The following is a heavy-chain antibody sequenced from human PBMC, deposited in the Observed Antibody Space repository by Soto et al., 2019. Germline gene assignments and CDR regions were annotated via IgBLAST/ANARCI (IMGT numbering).Heavy chain of an antibody. Sequence: QLVESGGALVEPGGSLRLSCAASGSSFSTHCMNWVRQAPGKGLEWISCINYSSETIAYADSVKGRFTISRDNAENSLFLQKNGMRDEDTAVYYCGGRYGEYVWGQGTTVIVS. J-gene: IGHJ6*02. V-gene: IGHV3-48*02. D-gene: IGHD6-6*01. CDR2: INYSSETI. CDR1: GSSFSTHC. CDR3: GGRYGEYV.